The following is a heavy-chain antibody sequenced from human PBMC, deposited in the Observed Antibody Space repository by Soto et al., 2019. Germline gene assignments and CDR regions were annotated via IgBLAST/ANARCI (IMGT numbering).Heavy chain of an antibody. CDR3: ARVLTTVTFRYYYYYYGMDV. CDR1: GGYFSGYN. CDR2: INHSGST. V-gene: IGHV4-34*01. Sequence: YETLSLSRTFYGGYFSGYNRSWLRQHPGRWLEWIGDINHSGSTNYNLALKSRVTISVDTAKNQFSLKLSSVTAADTAVYYCARVLTTVTFRYYYYYYGMDVWGQGTTVTVS. J-gene: IGHJ6*02. D-gene: IGHD4-17*01.